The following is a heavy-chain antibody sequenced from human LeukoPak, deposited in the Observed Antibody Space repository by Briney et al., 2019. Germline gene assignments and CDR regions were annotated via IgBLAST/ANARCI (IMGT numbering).Heavy chain of an antibody. CDR2: ISTGGSTI. V-gene: IGHV3-11*01. CDR3: ARGNLFPAY. J-gene: IGHJ4*02. Sequence: GGSLRLSCAASGFTFSDSYMSWIRQAPGKGLEWISYISTGGSTIYYADSVKGRFTISRDNAKNSLYLQMNSLRAEDTAVYYCARGNLFPAYWGQGTLVTVSS. CDR1: GFTFSDSY.